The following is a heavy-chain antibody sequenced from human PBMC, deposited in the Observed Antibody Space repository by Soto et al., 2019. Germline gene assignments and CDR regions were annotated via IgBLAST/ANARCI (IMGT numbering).Heavy chain of an antibody. CDR1: GYTFTSYY. CDR3: ARDGPYWYDSSDYYYDYGMDV. V-gene: IGHV1-46*01. J-gene: IGHJ6*02. CDR2: INPSGGTT. Sequence: ASVKVSCKASGYTFTSYYMHWVRQAPGQGLEWMGIINPSGGTTSYAQKFQGRVTMTRDTSTRTVYMELSSLRSEDTAVYYCARDGPYWYDSSDYYYDYGMDVWGQGTTGTV. D-gene: IGHD3-22*01.